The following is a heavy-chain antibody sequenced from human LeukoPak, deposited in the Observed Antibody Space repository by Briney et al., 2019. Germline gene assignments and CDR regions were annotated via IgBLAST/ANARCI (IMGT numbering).Heavy chain of an antibody. Sequence: GGSLRLSCAASELSFKTYSMNWLRQSPGKGLEWVASISLAGTYIDYADSVKGRFTISRDNGNNSLFLEMTSLRADDTAVYYCARGFCSGGTCYRITGTFDVWGHGTMVSVSS. J-gene: IGHJ3*01. CDR3: ARGFCSGGTCYRITGTFDV. D-gene: IGHD2-15*01. CDR2: ISLAGTYI. V-gene: IGHV3-21*01. CDR1: ELSFKTYS.